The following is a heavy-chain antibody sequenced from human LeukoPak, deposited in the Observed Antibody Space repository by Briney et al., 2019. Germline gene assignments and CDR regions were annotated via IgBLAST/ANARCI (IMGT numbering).Heavy chain of an antibody. Sequence: PSETLSLTCTVSGGSISSGGYYWSWIRQHPGKGPDRFGYIYYSGSTYYNPSLKSRVTISVDTSKNQFSLKLSSVTAADTAVYYCARAMIVEEGFDYWGQGTLVTVSS. CDR2: IYYSGST. CDR3: ARAMIVEEGFDY. V-gene: IGHV4-31*03. D-gene: IGHD3-22*01. CDR1: GGSISSGGYY. J-gene: IGHJ4*02.